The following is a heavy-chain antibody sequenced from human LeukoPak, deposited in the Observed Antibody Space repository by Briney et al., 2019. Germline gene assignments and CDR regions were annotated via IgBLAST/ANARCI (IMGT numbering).Heavy chain of an antibody. CDR2: INPNSGGT. J-gene: IGHJ3*02. V-gene: IGHV1-2*02. CDR1: GYTFTGYY. CDR3: ARFPQVVRYFDWSPKGAFDI. Sequence: ASVKVSCKASGYTFTGYYMHWVRQAPGQGLEWMGWINPNSGGTNYAQKFQGRVTMTRDTSISTAYMELSRLRSDDTAVYYCARFPQVVRYFDWSPKGAFDIWGQGTMVTVSS. D-gene: IGHD3-9*01.